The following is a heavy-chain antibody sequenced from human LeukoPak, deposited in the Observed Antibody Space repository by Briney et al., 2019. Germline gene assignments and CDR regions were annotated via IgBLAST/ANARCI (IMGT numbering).Heavy chain of an antibody. J-gene: IGHJ6*04. CDR2: TRNKANSYST. CDR1: GFTVSDHY. Sequence: GGSLRLSCAASGFTVSDHYIDWVRQAPGKGLEWVGRTRNKANSYSTEYAASVKGRFTISRDDSKNSLYLQMNSLRAEDTAVYYCAKTPQLWGKGTTVTVSS. V-gene: IGHV3-72*01. CDR3: AKTPQL.